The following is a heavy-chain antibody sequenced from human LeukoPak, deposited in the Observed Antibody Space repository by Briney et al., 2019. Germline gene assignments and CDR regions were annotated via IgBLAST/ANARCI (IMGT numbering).Heavy chain of an antibody. Sequence: SETLSLTCTVSGGSIRSYYWSWIRQPPGKGLEWIGYTHYGGSTNSNPSLRSRVTILVDTSKNQFSLKLSSVTAADTAVYYCARDLSQHGYWYFDLWGRGTLVTVFS. D-gene: IGHD6-13*01. V-gene: IGHV4-59*01. J-gene: IGHJ2*01. CDR2: THYGGST. CDR1: GGSIRSYY. CDR3: ARDLSQHGYWYFDL.